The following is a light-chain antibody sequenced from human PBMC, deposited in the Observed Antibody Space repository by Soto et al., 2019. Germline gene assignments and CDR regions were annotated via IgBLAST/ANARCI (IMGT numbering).Light chain of an antibody. V-gene: IGKV3-20*01. CDR2: GAS. J-gene: IGKJ2*03. Sequence: EIVLTQSPGTLSLSPGERATLFCRASQSVSSSYLAWYQQKPGQAPSLLIYGASSRATGIPDRFSGSGSGTDFTLTISRLEPGDFAVYYCQQYGSSAYSFGQGTKLDIK. CDR1: QSVSSSY. CDR3: QQYGSSAYS.